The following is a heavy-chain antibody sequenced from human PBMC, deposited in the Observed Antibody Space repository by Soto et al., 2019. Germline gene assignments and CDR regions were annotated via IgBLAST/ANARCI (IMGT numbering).Heavy chain of an antibody. V-gene: IGHV4-4*07. CDR1: GGSISSYY. J-gene: IGHJ2*01. CDR2: IYTSGST. Sequence: QVQLQESGPGLVKPSETLSLTCTVSGGSISSYYWSWIRQPAGKGLEWIGRIYTSGSTNYNPSLKSRVTMSVDPCKNPFSPELGPVAAADPAVYYCGCGGGGGWYFDLWGRGTLVTVSS. CDR3: GCGGGGGWYFDL. D-gene: IGHD2-15*01.